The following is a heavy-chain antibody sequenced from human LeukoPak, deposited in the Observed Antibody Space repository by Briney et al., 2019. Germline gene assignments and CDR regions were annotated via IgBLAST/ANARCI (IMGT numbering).Heavy chain of an antibody. J-gene: IGHJ4*02. D-gene: IGHD6-13*01. Sequence: SETLSLTCTVSGGSISSGDYYWSWIRQPPGKGLEWIGYIYYSGGTYYNPSLKSRVTISVDTSKNQFSLKLSSVTAADTAVYYCARAGIAAAGIGYWGQGTLVTVSS. CDR2: IYYSGGT. CDR3: ARAGIAAAGIGY. V-gene: IGHV4-30-4*01. CDR1: GGSISSGDYY.